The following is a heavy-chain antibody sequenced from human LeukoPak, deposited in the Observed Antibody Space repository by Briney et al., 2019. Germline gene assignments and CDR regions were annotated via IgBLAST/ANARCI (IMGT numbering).Heavy chain of an antibody. Sequence: PAETLSLTCTVSGGSIRSYWRWIRQPAGKGLEWIGRIYGSGSTDYNPSLKSRVTMSIDTSKNQFSLNLISVTAADTAVYYCARDSGTTGEVKLDPWGQGTLVTVSS. CDR3: ARDSGTTGEVKLDP. CDR2: IYGSGST. CDR1: GGSIRSY. V-gene: IGHV4-4*07. D-gene: IGHD3-10*01. J-gene: IGHJ5*02.